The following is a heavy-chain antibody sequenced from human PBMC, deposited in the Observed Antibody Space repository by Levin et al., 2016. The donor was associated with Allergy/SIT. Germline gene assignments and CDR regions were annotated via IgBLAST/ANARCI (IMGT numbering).Heavy chain of an antibody. CDR3: ASHLWFGEFYFDY. CDR1: GGSISSYY. D-gene: IGHD3-10*01. Sequence: GSLRLSCTVSGGSISSYYWSWIRQPPGKGLEWIGYFYYSGNTHYNPSLRSRVTISEDTSKNQFSLKLRSVTAADTAVYYCASHLWFGEFYFDYWGQGILVTVPS. V-gene: IGHV4-59*01. J-gene: IGHJ4*02. CDR2: FYYSGNT.